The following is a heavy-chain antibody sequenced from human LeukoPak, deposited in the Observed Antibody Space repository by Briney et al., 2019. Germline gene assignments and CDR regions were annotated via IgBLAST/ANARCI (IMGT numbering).Heavy chain of an antibody. Sequence: GGSLRLSCTASGFTFSSYEMNWVRQAPGKGLEWVSYISSSGSTIYYADSVKGRFTISRDNAKNSLYLQMNSLRAEDTAVYYCARVVVRGVIGFWGQGTLVTVSS. J-gene: IGHJ4*02. CDR3: ARVVVRGVIGF. CDR1: GFTFSSYE. D-gene: IGHD3-10*01. V-gene: IGHV3-48*03. CDR2: ISSSGSTI.